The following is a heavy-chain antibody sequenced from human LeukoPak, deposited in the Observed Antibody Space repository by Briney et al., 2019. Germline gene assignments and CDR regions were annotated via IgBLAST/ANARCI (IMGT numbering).Heavy chain of an antibody. D-gene: IGHD4-17*01. CDR2: IKSKTDGGTT. CDR3: TTTDYVYGDYVIFY. Sequence: GGSLRLSCAASGFTFSNAWMSWVRQAPGKGLEWVGHIKSKTDGGTTDYAAPVKGRFTISRDDSKNTLYLQMNSLKTEDTAVYYCTTTDYVYGDYVIFYWGQGTLVTVSS. J-gene: IGHJ4*02. CDR1: GFTFSNAW. V-gene: IGHV3-15*01.